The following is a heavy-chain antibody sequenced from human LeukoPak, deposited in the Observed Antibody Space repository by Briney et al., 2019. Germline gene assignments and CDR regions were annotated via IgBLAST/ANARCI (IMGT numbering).Heavy chain of an antibody. CDR3: ARRGYCTTTTCYRLFDY. CDR1: GYSYTSYW. Sequence: GESLKISCKGSGYSYTSYWIGWVRQMPGKGLEWMGSIYPGDSDTKYSPSFQGQVTISADKSISTAYLQWSSLKASDTAMYYCARRGYCTTTTCYRLFDYWGQGTLVTVSS. V-gene: IGHV5-51*01. D-gene: IGHD2-2*01. J-gene: IGHJ4*02. CDR2: IYPGDSDT.